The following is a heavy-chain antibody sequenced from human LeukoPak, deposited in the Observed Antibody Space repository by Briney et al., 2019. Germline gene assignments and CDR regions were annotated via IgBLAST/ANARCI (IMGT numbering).Heavy chain of an antibody. CDR3: ARAKYYYDSSGYYFIAYYFDY. V-gene: IGHV4-39*01. Sequence: PSETLSLTCTVSGYSISSSSYYWGWIRQPPGKGLEWIGSIYYSGSTYYNPSLKSRVTISVDTSKNQFSLKLSSVTAADTAVYYCARAKYYYDSSGYYFIAYYFDYWGQGTLVTVSS. CDR2: IYYSGST. CDR1: GYSISSSSYY. D-gene: IGHD3-22*01. J-gene: IGHJ4*02.